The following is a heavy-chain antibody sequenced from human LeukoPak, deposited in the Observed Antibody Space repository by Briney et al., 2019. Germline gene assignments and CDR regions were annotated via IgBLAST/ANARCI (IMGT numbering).Heavy chain of an antibody. J-gene: IGHJ4*02. CDR3: ARDEGSARYYDFWSGYPTPDY. CDR1: GDSISSSSSFY. CDR2: IYTSGST. V-gene: IGHV4-61*02. Sequence: KSSETLSLTCTVSGDSISSSSSFYWAWIRQPAGKGLEWIGRIYTSGSTTYSPSLKSRVTISRDTSKNQFSLRLSSVTAADTAVYYCARDEGSARYYDFWSGYPTPDYWGQGTLVTVSS. D-gene: IGHD3-3*01.